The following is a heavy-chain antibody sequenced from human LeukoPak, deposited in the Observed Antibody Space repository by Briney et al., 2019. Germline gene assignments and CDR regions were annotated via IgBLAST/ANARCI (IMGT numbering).Heavy chain of an antibody. V-gene: IGHV1-2*02. CDR1: GYTFTGYY. Sequence: ASVKVSCKASGYTFTGYYMHWVRQAPGQGLEWMGWINPNSGGTNYAQKFQGRVTMTRDTSISTAYMELSRLRSDDTAVYYCARDNVRLDAFDIWGQGTMVTVSS. CDR2: INPNSGGT. D-gene: IGHD4-17*01. CDR3: ARDNVRLDAFDI. J-gene: IGHJ3*02.